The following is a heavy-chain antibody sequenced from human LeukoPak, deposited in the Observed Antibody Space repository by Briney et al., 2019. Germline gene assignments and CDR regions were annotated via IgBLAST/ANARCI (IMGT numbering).Heavy chain of an antibody. CDR2: ISSSGSSI. D-gene: IGHD4-11*01. Sequence: GRSLRLSCAASGFTFSSYSMICVSPPPGKGMECVSYISSSGSSIYYADSVKGRFTISRDNAKNSLYLQMNGLRAEDTAVYYCARGPWGLTVTTPNWFDPWGQGTLVTVSS. J-gene: IGHJ5*02. CDR1: GFTFSSYS. CDR3: ARGPWGLTVTTPNWFDP. V-gene: IGHV3-48*01.